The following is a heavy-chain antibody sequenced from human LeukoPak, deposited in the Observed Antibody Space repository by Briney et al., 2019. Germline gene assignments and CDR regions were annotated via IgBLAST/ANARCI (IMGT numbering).Heavy chain of an antibody. J-gene: IGHJ4*02. Sequence: GGSLRLSCAASGFTVSTNYMSWVRQAPGQGLEWVSVIYSGGSTYYADSAKGRFTISRDNSKNTLYLQMNSLRAEDTAVYYCAREVQLERLGFGKEGSAFDYWGQGTLVTVSS. V-gene: IGHV3-66*01. CDR3: AREVQLERLGFGKEGSAFDY. CDR1: GFTVSTNY. D-gene: IGHD1-1*01. CDR2: IYSGGST.